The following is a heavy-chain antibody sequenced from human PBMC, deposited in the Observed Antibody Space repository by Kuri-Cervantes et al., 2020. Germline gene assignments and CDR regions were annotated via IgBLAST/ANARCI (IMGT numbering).Heavy chain of an antibody. D-gene: IGHD3-3*01. CDR3: ASSYYDFWSGFDY. CDR1: AYSISSGYY. CDR2: IHHSGST. Sequence: ESLKISCAVSAYSISSGYYWGWIRQPPGKGLEWIGSIHHSGSTYYNPSLKSRVTVSVDTSKNQFSLKLSSVTAADTAVYYCASSYYDFWSGFDYWGQGTLVTVSS. V-gene: IGHV4-38-2*01. J-gene: IGHJ4*02.